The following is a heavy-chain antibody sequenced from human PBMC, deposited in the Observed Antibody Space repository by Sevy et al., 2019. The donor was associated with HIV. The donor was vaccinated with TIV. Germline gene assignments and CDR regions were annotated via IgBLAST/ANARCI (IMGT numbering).Heavy chain of an antibody. D-gene: IGHD3-3*01. CDR1: GYTFTGYY. J-gene: IGHJ6*02. CDR2: INPNSGGT. CDR3: ARDSPGSSRYYDFWSGYYGTYYYYGMDV. V-gene: IGHV1-2*06. Sequence: ASVKVSCKASGYTFTGYYMHWVRQAPGQGLEWMGRINPNSGGTNYAQKFQGRVTMTRDTSISAAYMELSRLRSDDTAVYYWARDSPGSSRYYDFWSGYYGTYYYYGMDVWGQGTTVTVSS.